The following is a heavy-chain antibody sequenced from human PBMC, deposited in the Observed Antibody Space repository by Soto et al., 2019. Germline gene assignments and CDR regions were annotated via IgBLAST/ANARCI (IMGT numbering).Heavy chain of an antibody. CDR1: GVSIYSGYW. CDR2: IYHTGTT. Sequence: QVQLQESGPGLVKPSGTLSLTCAVSGVSIYSGYWWTWVRQPPGRGLEWIGEIYHTGTTNYNPSLQSRVTISIDRSTTQFYLKRNYVTAADTAVYYCARVGGISFPRLYWGQGTLVTVSS. D-gene: IGHD3-16*02. J-gene: IGHJ4*02. V-gene: IGHV4-4*02. CDR3: ARVGGISFPRLY.